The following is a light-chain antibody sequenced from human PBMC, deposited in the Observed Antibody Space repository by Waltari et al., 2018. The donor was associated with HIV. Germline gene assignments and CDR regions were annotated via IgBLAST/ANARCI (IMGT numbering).Light chain of an antibody. CDR3: SSYSPRGFVV. CDR2: NTT. CDR1: GSDIAVSNY. Sequence: QSALTQPASVSGSPGQSITLSCIGSGSDIAVSNYLSWYQHPPDGAPRLVVFNTTSRPSGSPFRFAGSKSGDTASLTISALRTEDEADYFCSSYSPRGFVVFGGGTKVTVL. J-gene: IGLJ3*02. V-gene: IGLV2-14*01.